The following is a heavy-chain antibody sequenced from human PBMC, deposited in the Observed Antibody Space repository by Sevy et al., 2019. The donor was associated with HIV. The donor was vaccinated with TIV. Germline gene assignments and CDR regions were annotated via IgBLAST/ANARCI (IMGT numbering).Heavy chain of an antibody. CDR3: AIETDNSARWLDP. V-gene: IGHV3-30*02. D-gene: IGHD4-4*01. Sequence: GGSLRLSCAASGFTFNFHGMHWVRQAPGKGLEWVAFIWHDGSNKYMSDSVKGRFTISRDNSKNTLFLQMNSLTVEYTAVYYCAIETDNSARWLDPWGQGTLVTVSS. J-gene: IGHJ5*02. CDR2: IWHDGSNK. CDR1: GFTFNFHG.